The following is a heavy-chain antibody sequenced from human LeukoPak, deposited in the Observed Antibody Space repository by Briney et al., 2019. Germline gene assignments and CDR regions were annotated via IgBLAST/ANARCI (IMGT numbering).Heavy chain of an antibody. J-gene: IGHJ4*02. Sequence: GGSLRLSCAASGFTFSSYAMSWVRQAPGKGLEWVSVIGGSGGSTYYADSVKGRFTISRDNSKNTLYLQMNSLRAEDTAVYYCARSSRGMIVVVPSYFDYWGQGTLVTVSS. D-gene: IGHD3-22*01. V-gene: IGHV3-23*01. CDR2: IGGSGGST. CDR3: ARSSRGMIVVVPSYFDY. CDR1: GFTFSSYA.